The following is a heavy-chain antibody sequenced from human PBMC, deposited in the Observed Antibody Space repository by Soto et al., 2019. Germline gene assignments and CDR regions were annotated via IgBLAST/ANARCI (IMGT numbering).Heavy chain of an antibody. D-gene: IGHD4-17*01. V-gene: IGHV3-23*01. CDR1: GFTFSTYD. Sequence: SLRLSCAASGFTFSTYDMSWVRQARGKGLEWVSDISGSGDSTYYADSVKGRFTISRDNSKNTLYLQMNSLRAEDTAVYYCANPYGGNSGDWFDPWGQGTLVTVSS. J-gene: IGHJ5*02. CDR3: ANPYGGNSGDWFDP. CDR2: ISGSGDST.